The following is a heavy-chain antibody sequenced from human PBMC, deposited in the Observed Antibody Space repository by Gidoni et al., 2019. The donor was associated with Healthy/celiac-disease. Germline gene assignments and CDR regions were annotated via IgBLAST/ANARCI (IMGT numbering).Heavy chain of an antibody. V-gene: IGHV4-34*01. CDR2: INHSGST. CDR1: GGSFSGYY. Sequence: QVQLQQWGAGLLKPSETLSLTCAVYGGSFSGYYCSWIRQPPGKGLEWLGEINHSGSTNYNPSLKSRVTISVDTSKNQFSLKLSSVTAADTAVYYCARALRYCSSTSCYLYYYYGMDVWGQGTTVTVSS. D-gene: IGHD2-2*01. J-gene: IGHJ6*02. CDR3: ARALRYCSSTSCYLYYYYGMDV.